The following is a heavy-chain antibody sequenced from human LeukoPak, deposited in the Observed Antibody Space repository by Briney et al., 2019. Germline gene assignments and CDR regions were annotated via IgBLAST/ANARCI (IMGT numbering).Heavy chain of an antibody. CDR3: ARVFYYYYGMDV. J-gene: IGHJ6*02. CDR1: GGSFSGCY. V-gene: IGHV4-34*01. CDR2: INHSGST. Sequence: SETLSLTCAVYGGSFSGCYWSWIRQPPGKGLEWIGEINHSGSTNYNPSLESRVTISVDTSKNQFSLKLSSVTAADTAVYYCARVFYYYYGMDVWGQGTTVTVSS.